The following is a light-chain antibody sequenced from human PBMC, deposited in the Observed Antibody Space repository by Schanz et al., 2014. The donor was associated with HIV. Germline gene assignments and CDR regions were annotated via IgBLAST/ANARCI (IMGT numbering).Light chain of an antibody. CDR1: SSDVGGYNY. CDR2: DVS. CDR3: SSYIGSMHAV. V-gene: IGLV2-14*01. Sequence: QSALTQPASASGSPGQSVTISCTGTSSDVGGYNYVSWYQQHPGKAPKVVLYDVSKRPSGISNRFSGFKSGNTASLTISGLQTEDEADYYCSSYIGSMHAVFGGGTKLTVL. J-gene: IGLJ2*01.